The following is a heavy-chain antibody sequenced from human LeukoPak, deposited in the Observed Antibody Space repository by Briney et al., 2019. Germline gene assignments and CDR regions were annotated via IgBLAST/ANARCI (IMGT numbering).Heavy chain of an antibody. Sequence: RGYLRRSCAASRFNFSVLAIQRVGHAPGPVLHRLSFMTTSGNTIFYAESVKDRFTISRDNAKKSLYLQMNSLRDEDTAVYYCARVGGATAVTMYFEYWGQGTLVTVTS. J-gene: IGHJ4*02. V-gene: IGHV3-48*02. CDR2: MTTSGNTI. CDR3: ARVGGATAVTMYFEY. D-gene: IGHD1-26*01. CDR1: RFNFSVLA.